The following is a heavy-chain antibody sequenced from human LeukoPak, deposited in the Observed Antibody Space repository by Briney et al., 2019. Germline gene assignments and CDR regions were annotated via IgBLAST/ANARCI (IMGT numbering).Heavy chain of an antibody. J-gene: IGHJ3*02. CDR3: ASCVGTLDAFDI. V-gene: IGHV4-59*02. D-gene: IGHD2-21*01. Sequence: RSSETLSLTGAVSGGSVNGYYWSWLRQTPGMGLEWIGYIYSSGDTNYNPSLKSRVTISVDTSKNQFSLKLSSVTAADTAVYYCASCVGTLDAFDIWGQGTMVTVSS. CDR2: IYSSGDT. CDR1: GGSVNGYY.